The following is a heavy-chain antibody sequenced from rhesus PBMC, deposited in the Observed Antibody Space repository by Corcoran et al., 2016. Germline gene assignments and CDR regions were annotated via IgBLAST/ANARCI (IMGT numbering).Heavy chain of an antibody. V-gene: IGHV4S11*01. J-gene: IGHJ4*01. CDR3: ARLGDY. CDR1: GGSISSSY. Sequence: QVQLQESGPGLVKPSETLSLTCAVSGGSISSSYWSWIRQAPGKGLEGIGRIDSSGSTYYNPSIKSRVTLSVDTSKNQFSLKLSSVTAADTAVYYCARLGDYWGQGVLVTVSS. CDR2: IDSSGST.